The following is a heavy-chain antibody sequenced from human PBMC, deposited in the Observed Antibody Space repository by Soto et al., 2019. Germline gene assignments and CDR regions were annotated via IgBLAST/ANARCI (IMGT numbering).Heavy chain of an antibody. CDR2: IIPIFNTL. J-gene: IGHJ4*02. V-gene: IGHV1-69*01. D-gene: IGHD5-12*01. CDR3: ASRPRNGYNR. Sequence: QVQLVQSGAELKKPGSSVKVSCKSSGGTFSNYAVSWVRQVPGQGLEWMGGIIPIFNTLNYAQKFQGRVNFTADESTGTAYMELSSLRSEDTAVYYCASRPRNGYNRWGQGTLVTVSS. CDR1: GGTFSNYA.